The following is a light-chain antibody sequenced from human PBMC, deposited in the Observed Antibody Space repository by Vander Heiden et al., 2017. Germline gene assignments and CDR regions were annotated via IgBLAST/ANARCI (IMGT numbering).Light chain of an antibody. CDR3: QSYDSSLSGYV. J-gene: IGLJ1*01. V-gene: IGLV1-40*01. CDR1: SSNIGAGYD. CDR2: GNS. Sequence: QSVLTQPPSVSGAPGQRVTLPCTGSSSNIGAGYDVHWYQQLPGTAPNRLIFGNSNRPSGVPDRFSGSKSGTSASLAITGLQAEDEADYYCQSYDSSLSGYVFGTGTKVTVL.